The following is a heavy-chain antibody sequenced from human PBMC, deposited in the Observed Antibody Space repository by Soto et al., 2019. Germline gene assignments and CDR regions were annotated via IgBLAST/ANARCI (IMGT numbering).Heavy chain of an antibody. CDR3: AKDPDRYDYVWGTYRYIDH. V-gene: IGHV3-23*01. D-gene: IGHD3-16*02. CDR2: ISTSGGRP. CDR1: GITFSNYA. Sequence: EVQLLESGGGLVQPGGSLRLSCTASGITFSNYAMSWVRQAPRKGLEWVSSISTSGGRPYYADSVKGRFTISRDNSKNTRYLQMNSLRVEDTAVYYCAKDPDRYDYVWGTYRYIDHWGQGTLDTVSS. J-gene: IGHJ4*02.